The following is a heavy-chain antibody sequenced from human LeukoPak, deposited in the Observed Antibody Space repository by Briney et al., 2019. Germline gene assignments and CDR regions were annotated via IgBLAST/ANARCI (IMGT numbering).Heavy chain of an antibody. J-gene: IGHJ3*02. CDR1: GFTFSSYA. Sequence: GGSLRLSCAASGFTFSSYAMSWVRQAPGKGLEWVSLIYGTGETTFYADSVRGRFTVSRDNSKNTLYLQMNSLRAEDTALYYCAKRPGSWNAFDIWGQGTMVTVSS. V-gene: IGHV3-23*01. D-gene: IGHD6-13*01. CDR2: IYGTGETT. CDR3: AKRPGSWNAFDI.